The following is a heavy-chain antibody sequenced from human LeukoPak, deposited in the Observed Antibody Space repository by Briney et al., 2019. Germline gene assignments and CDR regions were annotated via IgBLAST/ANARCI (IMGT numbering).Heavy chain of an antibody. CDR2: IYYSGST. J-gene: IGHJ5*02. CDR1: GGSIISSSYY. V-gene: IGHV4-39*01. CDR3: ARHGIQLWLS. Sequence: SETLSLTCTVCGGSIISSSYYWGWIRQPPGKGLEWIGSIYYSGSTYYNPSLKSRVTISVDTSKSQFSLKLNSVTAADTAVYYCARHGIQLWLSWGQGTLVTVSS. D-gene: IGHD5-18*01.